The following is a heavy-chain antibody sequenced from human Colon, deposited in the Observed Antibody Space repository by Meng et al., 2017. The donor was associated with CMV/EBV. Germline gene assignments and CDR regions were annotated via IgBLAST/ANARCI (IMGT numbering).Heavy chain of an antibody. Sequence: MRSGAGVKEPGASVKVSCKTSGYTFSDYYMHWVRQAPGQGLEWMGWIRSDGSATNYAQKFRGRVTMTRDASVSTAYMELSGLTSDDTAVYFCVRSSGWSLFDYWGPGALVTVSS. CDR1: GYTFSDYY. CDR2: IRSDGSAT. CDR3: VRSSGWSLFDY. V-gene: IGHV1-2*02. D-gene: IGHD6-19*01. J-gene: IGHJ4*02.